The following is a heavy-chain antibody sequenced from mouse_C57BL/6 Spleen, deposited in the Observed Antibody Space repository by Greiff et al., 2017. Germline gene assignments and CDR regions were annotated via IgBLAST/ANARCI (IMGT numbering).Heavy chain of an antibody. J-gene: IGHJ2*01. V-gene: IGHV1-52*01. D-gene: IGHD1-1*01. CDR1: GYTFTSYW. Sequence: QVQLQQPGAELVRPGSSVKLSCKASGYTFTSYWMHWVKQRPIQGLEWIGNIDPSDSETHYNQKFKDKATLTVDKSSSTAYMQLSSLTSEASAVYYCATTVVATDYFDYWGQGTTLTVSS. CDR3: ATTVVATDYFDY. CDR2: IDPSDSET.